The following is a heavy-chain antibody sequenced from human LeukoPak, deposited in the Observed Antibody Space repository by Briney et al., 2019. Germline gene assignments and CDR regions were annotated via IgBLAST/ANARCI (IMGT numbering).Heavy chain of an antibody. CDR2: IYPGDSET. CDR3: ARRPYDSSGYCFDY. CDR1: GYSFTSYW. D-gene: IGHD3-22*01. Sequence: GESLQISCKGSGYSFTSYWIGWVRQMPGKGLEWMGIIYPGDSETRYSPSFQGQVTMSADKSIRTVYLQWSSLKASDTAMYYCARRPYDSSGYCFDYWGQGTLVTVSS. V-gene: IGHV5-51*01. J-gene: IGHJ4*02.